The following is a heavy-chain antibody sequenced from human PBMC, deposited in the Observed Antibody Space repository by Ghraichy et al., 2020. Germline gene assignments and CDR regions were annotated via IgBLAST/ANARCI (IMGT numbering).Heavy chain of an antibody. CDR3: ARETVLRLGGLSLARGLLNY. CDR1: GFTFSSFW. V-gene: IGHV3-7*03. CDR2: IKQDGNEK. J-gene: IGHJ4*02. D-gene: IGHD3-16*02. Sequence: GESLNISCAASGFTFSSFWMTWARQAPGKGLEWVANIKQDGNEKYYVDSVKGRFTISRDNAKNSLYLQMNSLRAEDTAVYYCARETVLRLGGLSLARGLLNYWGQGTLVTVSS.